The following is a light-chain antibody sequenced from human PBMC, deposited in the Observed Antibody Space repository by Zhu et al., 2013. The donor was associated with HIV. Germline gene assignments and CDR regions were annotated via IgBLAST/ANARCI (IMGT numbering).Light chain of an antibody. CDR3: AAWDDSLNGL. Sequence: QSVLTQPPSVSGTPGQRVTISCSGSSSNIGSNTVNWYQQLPGAAPKLLIYSNNQRPSGVPDRSSGSKSGTSASLAISGLQSEDEADYYCAAWDDSLNGLFGGGTKLTVL. CDR1: SSNIGSNT. J-gene: IGLJ3*02. CDR2: SNN. V-gene: IGLV1-44*01.